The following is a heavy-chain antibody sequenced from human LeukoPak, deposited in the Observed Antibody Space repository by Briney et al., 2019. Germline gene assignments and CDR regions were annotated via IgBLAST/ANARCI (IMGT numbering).Heavy chain of an antibody. CDR1: GGTFSSYA. D-gene: IGHD4-11*01. J-gene: IGHJ4*02. CDR3: ARGPISSLYTVTTDSPGEKLDY. CDR2: IIPIFGTA. Sequence: GASVKVSCKASGGTFSSYAISWVRQAPGQGLEWMGGIIPIFGTANYAQKFQGRVTITTDESTSTAYMELSSLRSEDTAVYYCARGPISSLYTVTTDSPGEKLDYWGQGTLVTVSS. V-gene: IGHV1-69*05.